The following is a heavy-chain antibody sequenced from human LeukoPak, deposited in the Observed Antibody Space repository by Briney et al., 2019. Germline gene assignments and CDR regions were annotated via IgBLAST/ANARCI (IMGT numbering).Heavy chain of an antibody. V-gene: IGHV4-4*07. D-gene: IGHD3-22*01. Sequence: SETLSLTCTVSGGSISSYYWSWIRQPAGKGLEWIGRIYTSGSTNYNPSLKSRVTISVDKSKNQFSLKLSSVTAADTAVYYCARSSYYYDSSGYYYEGYNFDYWGQGTLVTVSS. CDR3: ARSSYYYDSSGYYYEGYNFDY. CDR1: GGSISSYY. J-gene: IGHJ4*02. CDR2: IYTSGST.